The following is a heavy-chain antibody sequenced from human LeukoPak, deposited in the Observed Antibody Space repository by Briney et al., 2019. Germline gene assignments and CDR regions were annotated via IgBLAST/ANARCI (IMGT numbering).Heavy chain of an antibody. V-gene: IGHV1-46*01. D-gene: IGHD6-6*01. Sequence: GASVKVSCKASGYTFTSYYMHWVRQAPGQGLEWMGIINPSGGSTSYAQKFQGRVTMTRDTSTSTVYMELSSLRSEDTAVYYCARGPSIAARPGGPRDYWGQGTLVTVST. J-gene: IGHJ4*02. CDR2: INPSGGST. CDR3: ARGPSIAARPGGPRDY. CDR1: GYTFTSYY.